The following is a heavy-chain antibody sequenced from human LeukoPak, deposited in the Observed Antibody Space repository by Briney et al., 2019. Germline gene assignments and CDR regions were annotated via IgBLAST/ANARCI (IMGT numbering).Heavy chain of an antibody. CDR1: GFIFSNFW. Sequence: PSETLSLTCIVSGFIFSNFWMSWVRQAPGEGLEWVGNMKQGGREKYLGYFVKGRFTISRDNAKTSAYLQMNGLTDEDTAVYYCARGGGSGRYGLPFNAWGQRNPVTVSS. V-gene: IGHV3-7*01. D-gene: IGHD6-13*01. J-gene: IGHJ5*02. CDR3: ARGGGSGRYGLPFNA. CDR2: MKQGGREK.